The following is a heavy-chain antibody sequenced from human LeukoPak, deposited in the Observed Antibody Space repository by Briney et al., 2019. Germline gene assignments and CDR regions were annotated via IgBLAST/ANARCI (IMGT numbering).Heavy chain of an antibody. J-gene: IGHJ4*02. D-gene: IGHD3-10*01. CDR1: GFTFSSYG. V-gene: IGHV3-48*04. CDR3: AKNYGSGKYYFDY. Sequence: GGSLRLSCAASGFTFSSYGMNWAGRAPGKGLEGVSYISSSSSTIYYADSVKGRFTISRDNAKNSLYLQMNSLRAEDTAVYYCAKNYGSGKYYFDYWGQGTLVTVSS. CDR2: ISSSSSTI.